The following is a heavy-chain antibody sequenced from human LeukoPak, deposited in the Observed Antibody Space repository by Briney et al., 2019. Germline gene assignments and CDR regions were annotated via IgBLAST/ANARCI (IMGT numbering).Heavy chain of an antibody. CDR3: ARDSSGRD. D-gene: IGHD3-22*01. CDR1: GFTFSSSW. V-gene: IGHV3-7*01. J-gene: IGHJ4*02. Sequence: GGSLRLSCAASGFTFSSSWMSWVRQAPGKGLEWVANIKQDGSEKHYVDSVKGRFSISRDNAKNSLYLQMNSLRAEDTAVYYCARDSSGRDWGQGALVTVSS. CDR2: IKQDGSEK.